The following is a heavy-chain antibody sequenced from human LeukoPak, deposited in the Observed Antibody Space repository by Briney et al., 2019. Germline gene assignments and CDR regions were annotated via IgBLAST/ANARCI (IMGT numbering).Heavy chain of an antibody. D-gene: IGHD6-13*01. CDR1: GYTFTSYA. CDR2: INAGNGNT. CDR3: ARSIAAADYYYYYYMDV. J-gene: IGHJ6*03. V-gene: IGHV1-3*03. Sequence: ASVKVSCKASGYTFTSYAMHWVRQAPGQRLEWMGWINAGNGNTKYSQEFQGRVTITRDTSASTAYMELSSLRSEDMAVSYCARSIAAADYYYYYYMDVWGKGTTVTVSS.